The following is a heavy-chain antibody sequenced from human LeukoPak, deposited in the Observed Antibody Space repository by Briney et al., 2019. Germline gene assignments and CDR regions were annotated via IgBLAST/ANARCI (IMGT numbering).Heavy chain of an antibody. V-gene: IGHV4-4*07. CDR2: IYSSGST. D-gene: IGHD3-10*01. CDR1: GGSINSYY. Sequence: KTSETLSLTCTVSGGSINSYYWNWIRQPAGKGLEWIGRIYSSGSTNYNPSIKSRVTMSVDTSKNQFSLRLSSVTAADTAVYYCVREGSVVDYSAGSFFGYWGQGTLVTVSS. J-gene: IGHJ4*02. CDR3: VREGSVVDYSAGSFFGY.